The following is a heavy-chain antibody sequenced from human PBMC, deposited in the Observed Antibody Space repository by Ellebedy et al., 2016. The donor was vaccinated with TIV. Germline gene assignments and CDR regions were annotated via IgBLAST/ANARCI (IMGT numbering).Heavy chain of an antibody. Sequence: ASVKVSXKVSGYTLTELSMHWVRQAPGKGLEWMGGFDPEDGETIYAQKFQGRVTITADESTSTAYMELSSLRSEDTAVYYCARVLRYFDWLAWFDPWGQGTLVTVSS. V-gene: IGHV1-24*01. CDR2: FDPEDGET. CDR3: ARVLRYFDWLAWFDP. D-gene: IGHD3-9*01. CDR1: GYTLTELS. J-gene: IGHJ5*02.